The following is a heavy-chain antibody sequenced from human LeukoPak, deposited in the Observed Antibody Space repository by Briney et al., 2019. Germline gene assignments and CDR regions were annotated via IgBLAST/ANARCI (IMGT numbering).Heavy chain of an antibody. V-gene: IGHV4-38-2*02. Sequence: PSETLSLTCNVSGYSITSANYWGWIRQPPGKGLEWIGSIYHSGTTFYNPSLRSRVTISLDTSRNQFSLKLSSVTAADTAVYYCARDRGTWNDDGFDYWGQGTLVTVSS. CDR2: IYHSGTT. CDR3: ARDRGTWNDDGFDY. CDR1: GYSITSANY. D-gene: IGHD1-1*01. J-gene: IGHJ4*02.